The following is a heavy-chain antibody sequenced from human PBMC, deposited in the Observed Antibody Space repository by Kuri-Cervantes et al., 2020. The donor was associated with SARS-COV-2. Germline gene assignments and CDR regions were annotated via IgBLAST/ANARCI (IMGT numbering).Heavy chain of an antibody. CDR1: GGTFRSYA. D-gene: IGHD3-3*01. CDR2: IIPLLGTA. Sequence: SSVKVSCKASGGTFRSYAISWVRQAPGQGLEWMGRIIPLLGTANYAQKFQGRVTSTADKSTSTAYMELSSLRSEDTAVYYCAREIYDFWSGSVNRYYYYYMDVWGKGTTVTVSS. J-gene: IGHJ6*03. CDR3: AREIYDFWSGSVNRYYYYYMDV. V-gene: IGHV1-69*04.